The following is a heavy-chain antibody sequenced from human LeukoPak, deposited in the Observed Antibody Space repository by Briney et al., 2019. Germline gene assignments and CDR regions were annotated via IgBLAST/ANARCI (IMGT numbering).Heavy chain of an antibody. CDR3: AKEPREYCSSTSCPNWFDS. CDR2: ISASGGTT. V-gene: IGHV3-23*01. D-gene: IGHD2-2*01. CDR1: GFTVITND. J-gene: IGHJ5*01. Sequence: GGSLRLSCAASGFTVITNDMTWVRQAPGKGLEWVSAISASGGTTYYADSVKGRFTISRDNSKNTLYLQMNSLRAEDTAVYYCAKEPREYCSSTSCPNWFDSWGQGTLVTVSS.